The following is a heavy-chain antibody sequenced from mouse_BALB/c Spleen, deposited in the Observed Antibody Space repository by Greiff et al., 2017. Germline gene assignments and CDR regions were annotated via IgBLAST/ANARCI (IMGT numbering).Heavy chain of an antibody. CDR2: IYPYNGGT. J-gene: IGHJ2*01. D-gene: IGHD1-1*01. Sequence: VQLQQSGPELVQPGASVKISCKASGYTFTDYNMHWVQQSHGKSLEWIGYIYPYNGGTGYNQKFKSKATLTVDNSSSTAYMELRSLTSEDSAVYYCARGEYYGSSYFDYWGQGTTLTVSA. CDR3: ARGEYYGSSYFDY. CDR1: GYTFTDYN. V-gene: IGHV1S29*02.